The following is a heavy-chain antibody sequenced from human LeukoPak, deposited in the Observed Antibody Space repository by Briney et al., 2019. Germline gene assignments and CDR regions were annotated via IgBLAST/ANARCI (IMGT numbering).Heavy chain of an antibody. D-gene: IGHD3-10*01. CDR1: GGSIRSSSYY. CDR3: ARQTLYGSGSPNFDY. Sequence: SETLSLTCTVSGGSIRSSSYYWGWILKPPGKGLEWFGSIYYSGSTYSNPSLKSRVTISVDTSKNQFSLKLSSVTAADTAVYYCARQTLYGSGSPNFDYWGQGTLVTVSS. V-gene: IGHV4-39*01. J-gene: IGHJ4*02. CDR2: IYYSGST.